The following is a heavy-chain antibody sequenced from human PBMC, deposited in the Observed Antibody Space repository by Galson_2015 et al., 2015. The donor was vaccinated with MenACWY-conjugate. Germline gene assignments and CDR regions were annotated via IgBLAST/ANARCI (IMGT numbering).Heavy chain of an antibody. CDR2: ISGSGGST. Sequence: SLRLSCAASGFTFSSYAMSWVRQAPGQGLERVSAISGSGGSTYYADSVKGRFTISRDNSKNTLYLQMNSLRAEDTAVYYCAKADWEFTFGRSGGQGTLVTVAS. J-gene: IGHJ4*02. D-gene: IGHD3-16*01. CDR3: AKADWEFTFGRS. CDR1: GFTFSSYA. V-gene: IGHV3-23*01.